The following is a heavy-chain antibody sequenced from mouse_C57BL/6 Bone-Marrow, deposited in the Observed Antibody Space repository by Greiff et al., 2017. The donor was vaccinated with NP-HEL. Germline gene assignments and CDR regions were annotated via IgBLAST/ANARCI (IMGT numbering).Heavy chain of an antibody. D-gene: IGHD2-14*01. CDR2: IWSDGST. CDR3: ARQAYYRRGYAMDY. Sequence: QVQLKESGPGLVAPSQSLSITCTVSGFSLTSYGVHWVRQPPGKGLEWLVVIWSDGSTTYNSALKSRLSISKDNSKSQVFLKMNSLQTDDTAMYYCARQAYYRRGYAMDYWGQGTSVTVSS. J-gene: IGHJ4*01. V-gene: IGHV2-6-1*01. CDR1: GFSLTSYG.